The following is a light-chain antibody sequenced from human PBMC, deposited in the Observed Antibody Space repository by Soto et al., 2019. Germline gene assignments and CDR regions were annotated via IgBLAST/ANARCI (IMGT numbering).Light chain of an antibody. Sequence: DIQMTQAPSTLSASVVYRVTITGRASQSISSWLAWYQQKPGKAPKLLIYEASSLQSGVPSRFSGSGSGTEFTLTISSLQPDDFATYYCQHYNVYPWTFGQGTKVDIK. V-gene: IGKV1-5*03. J-gene: IGKJ1*01. CDR3: QHYNVYPWT. CDR1: QSISSW. CDR2: EAS.